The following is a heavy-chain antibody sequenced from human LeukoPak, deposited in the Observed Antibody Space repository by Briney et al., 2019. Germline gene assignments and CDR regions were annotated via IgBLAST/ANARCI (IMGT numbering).Heavy chain of an antibody. CDR1: GFTFSSYA. D-gene: IGHD3-3*01. J-gene: IGHJ6*02. V-gene: IGHV3-23*01. CDR2: ISGRGGST. Sequence: GGSLRLSCAASGFTFSSYAMSWVRKAPGKGLKWVSAISGRGGSTDYADSVKGRFTISRDNSKNTLYLQMNSLRAEDTAVYYCAKWGSYYDFWSRYYTEVYYYGMDVWGQGTTVTVSS. CDR3: AKWGSYYDFWSRYYTEVYYYGMDV.